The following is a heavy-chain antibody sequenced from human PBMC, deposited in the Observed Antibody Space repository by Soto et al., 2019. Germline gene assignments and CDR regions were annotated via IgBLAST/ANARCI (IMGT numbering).Heavy chain of an antibody. CDR1: GGSFSGYY. V-gene: IGHV4-34*01. CDR2: INHSGST. D-gene: IGHD3-9*01. J-gene: IGHJ6*02. Sequence: SETLSLTCAVYGGSFSGYYWSWIRQPPGKGLEWIGEINHSGSTNYNPSLKSRVTISVDTSKNQFSLKLSSVTAADTAVYYCARGLPTYLTGQYYGMDVWGQGTLVTVSS. CDR3: ARGLPTYLTGQYYGMDV.